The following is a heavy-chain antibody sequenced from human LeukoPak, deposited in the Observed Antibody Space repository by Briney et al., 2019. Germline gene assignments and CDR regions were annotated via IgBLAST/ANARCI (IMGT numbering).Heavy chain of an antibody. CDR2: IIPIFGTA. J-gene: IGHJ3*02. Sequence: SVKVSCKASGGTFSSYAISWVRQAPGQGLEWMGGIIPIFGTANYAQKFQGRVTITADESTSTAYMELSSLRSEDTAVYYCARSRSARDAFDIWGQGTMVTVSS. V-gene: IGHV1-69*13. CDR3: ARSRSARDAFDI. CDR1: GGTFSSYA.